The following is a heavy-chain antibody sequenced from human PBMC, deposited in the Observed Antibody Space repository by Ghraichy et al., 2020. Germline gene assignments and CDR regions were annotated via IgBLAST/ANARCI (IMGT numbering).Heavy chain of an antibody. CDR3: ARQEGYEQHAGEFDP. D-gene: IGHD6-13*01. V-gene: IGHV4-39*01. J-gene: IGHJ5*02. Sequence: SQTLSLTSTVSGGSISSSTYYWGWIRQPPGKGLEWIGSIYYSGSTYYNPSLKSRVTISVDTSKNQFSLKLSSVTAADTAVYYCARQEGYEQHAGEFDPWGQGTLVTVSS. CDR2: IYYSGST. CDR1: GGSISSSTYY.